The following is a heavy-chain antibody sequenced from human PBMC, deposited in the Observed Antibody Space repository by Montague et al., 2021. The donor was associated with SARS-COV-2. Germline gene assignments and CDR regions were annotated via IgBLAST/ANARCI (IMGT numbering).Heavy chain of an antibody. Sequence: SETLSLTCAVYGGSFSAYYWSWIRQPPGKGLEWIGEIHHSGSTNYNSSLKSRVTISVDTSKNQFSLKLTSVTAADTAVYYCARVVRGAMILYYFYYVDVWGKGTAVTVSS. J-gene: IGHJ6*03. CDR3: ARVVRGAMILYYFYYVDV. CDR2: IHHSGST. V-gene: IGHV4-34*01. D-gene: IGHD3-10*02. CDR1: GGSFSAYY.